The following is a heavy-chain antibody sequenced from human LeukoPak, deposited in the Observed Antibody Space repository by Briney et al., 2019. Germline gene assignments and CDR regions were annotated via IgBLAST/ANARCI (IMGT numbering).Heavy chain of an antibody. V-gene: IGHV4-4*02. J-gene: IGHJ3*01. CDR2: IFHSGST. Sequence: SGTLSLTCAVSGGSISRSDWWSWVRQSPGKGLKWIGEIFHSGSTKYNPPLKSRVTISVDKSKNQFSLNLTSVTAADTAMYYCARDASLQTGAFDVWGQGTMVTVS. CDR1: GGSISRSDW. D-gene: IGHD5-24*01. CDR3: ARDASLQTGAFDV.